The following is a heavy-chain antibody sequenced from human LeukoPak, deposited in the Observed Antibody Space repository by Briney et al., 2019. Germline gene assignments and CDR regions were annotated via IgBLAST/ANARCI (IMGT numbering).Heavy chain of an antibody. CDR3: ARATHYYESSGYDY. Sequence: GETLRLSCAASGFTFSTYGITWVRQAPGKGLEWVSPISGRADLTFYADSVKGRFTISRDNSKNTLYLQMNSLRAEDTALYYCARATHYYESSGYDYWGQGTLVTVSS. V-gene: IGHV3-23*01. CDR1: GFTFSTYG. CDR2: ISGRADLT. J-gene: IGHJ4*02. D-gene: IGHD3-22*01.